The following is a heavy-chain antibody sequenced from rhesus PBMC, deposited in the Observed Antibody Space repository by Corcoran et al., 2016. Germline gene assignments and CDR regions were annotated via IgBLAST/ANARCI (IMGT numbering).Heavy chain of an antibody. CDR1: GGSISRGYNY. V-gene: IGHV4-122*02. Sequence: HVQLQESGPGLVKPSETLSLTCAISGGSISRGYNYWSWIRQPPGKGLEWIGYITYVGRTTYNPSLKSRVTISRDTSKNQFSLKLTSVTAADTAVYYCARDPLKEYFDLWGPGTPITISS. CDR2: ITYVGRT. CDR3: ARDPLKEYFDL. J-gene: IGHJ2*01.